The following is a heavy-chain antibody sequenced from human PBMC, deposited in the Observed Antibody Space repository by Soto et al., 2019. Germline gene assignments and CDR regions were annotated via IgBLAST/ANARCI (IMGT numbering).Heavy chain of an antibody. CDR3: ARAVAVPADFDY. CDR2: INAGNGNT. J-gene: IGHJ4*02. Sequence: ASVKVSCKASGYTFTTYAMHWVRQAPGQRLEWMGWINAGNGNTKYSQKFQGRVTITRDTSASTAYMELSSLRSEDTAVYYCARAVAVPADFDYWGQGTLVTVAS. CDR1: GYTFTTYA. D-gene: IGHD5-12*01. V-gene: IGHV1-3*01.